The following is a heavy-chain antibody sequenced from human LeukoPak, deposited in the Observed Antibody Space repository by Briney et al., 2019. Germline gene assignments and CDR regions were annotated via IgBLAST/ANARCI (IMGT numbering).Heavy chain of an antibody. J-gene: IGHJ4*02. V-gene: IGHV3-23*01. CDR1: GFTFSNYG. CDR3: AKSYASGSFYDY. Sequence: GGSLRLSCAASGFTFSNYGMSWVRQTPGKGLEWVSRVSGSGGRTYYADSVKGRFTISRDNSKNTLSLQMNNLRADDTAVYYCAKSYASGSFYDYWGQGTLVTVSS. D-gene: IGHD3-10*01. CDR2: VSGSGGRT.